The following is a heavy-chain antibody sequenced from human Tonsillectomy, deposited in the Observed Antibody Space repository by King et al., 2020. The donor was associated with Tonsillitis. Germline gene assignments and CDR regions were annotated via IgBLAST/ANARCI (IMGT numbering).Heavy chain of an antibody. CDR1: GGSISSYY. CDR3: ARAGIGTNGVLY. J-gene: IGHJ4*02. D-gene: IGHD2-8*01. V-gene: IGHV4-59*01. Sequence: VQLQESGPGLVKPSETLSLTCTVSGGSISSYYWSWIRPPPGKGLEWIGYIYYSGSTNYNPSLKSRVTISVDTSKNQFSLKLSSVTAADTAVYYCARAGIGTNGVLYWGQGTLVTVSS. CDR2: IYYSGST.